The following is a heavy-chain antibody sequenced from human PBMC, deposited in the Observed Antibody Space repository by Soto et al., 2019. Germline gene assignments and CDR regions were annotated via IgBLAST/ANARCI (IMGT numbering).Heavy chain of an antibody. Sequence: QVQLGQSGAEVKKPGASVKVSFKASGYTFTGYGISWVRQAPGQGLEWMGWISAYNGNTNYAQKLQGRVTMTTDTSTSTAYMELRSLRSVDTAVYYCARALSRTHWFDPWGQGTLVTVSS. CDR3: ARALSRTHWFDP. V-gene: IGHV1-18*01. J-gene: IGHJ5*02. CDR1: GYTFTGYG. CDR2: ISAYNGNT.